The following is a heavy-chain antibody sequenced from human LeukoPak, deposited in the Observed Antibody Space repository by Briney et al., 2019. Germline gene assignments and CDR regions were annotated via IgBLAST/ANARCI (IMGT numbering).Heavy chain of an antibody. CDR1: GDTFSSFA. V-gene: IGHV1-69*06. CDR3: AGDPGRGYYAEDAFDI. CDR2: ISPIFGTT. D-gene: IGHD2-2*01. J-gene: IGHJ3*02. Sequence: SVKVSCKASGDTFSSFAISWVRQAPGQGLECMGGISPIFGTTNYAQKFQSRVTITADKSTNTAYMELSRLSSEDTAVYCCAGDPGRGYYAEDAFDIWGQGTMVTVSS.